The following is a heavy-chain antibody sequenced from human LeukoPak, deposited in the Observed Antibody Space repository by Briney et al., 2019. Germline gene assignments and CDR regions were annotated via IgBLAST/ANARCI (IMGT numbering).Heavy chain of an antibody. Sequence: SVKVSCKASGGTFSSYATSWVRQAPGQGLEWMGGIIPIFGTANYAQKFQGRVTITADKSTSTAYMELSSLRSEDTAVYYCARASYYGSGSPRYYYYGMDVWGKGTTVTVSS. CDR3: ARASYYGSGSPRYYYYGMDV. D-gene: IGHD3-10*01. CDR2: IIPIFGTA. V-gene: IGHV1-69*06. J-gene: IGHJ6*04. CDR1: GGTFSSYA.